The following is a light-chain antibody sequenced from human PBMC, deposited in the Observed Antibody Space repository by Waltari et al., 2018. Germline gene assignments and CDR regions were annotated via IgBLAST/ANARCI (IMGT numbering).Light chain of an antibody. J-gene: IGLJ3*02. Sequence: SYVLTQPPSVYLAPGNTARMTCGGHHIVKTRVHWYQQQPGQPPVLVIYYDSDRPSGIPERFSGSNSGNTATLTISRVEAGDEADYYCQVWDSSSDHWVFGGGTKLTVL. CDR3: QVWDSSSDHWV. CDR1: HIVKTR. CDR2: YDS. V-gene: IGLV3-21*04.